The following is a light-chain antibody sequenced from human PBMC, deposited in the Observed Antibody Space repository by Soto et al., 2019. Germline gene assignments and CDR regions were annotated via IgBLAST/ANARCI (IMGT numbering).Light chain of an antibody. J-gene: IGKJ2*01. CDR3: QQYGSSTNT. CDR2: GAS. Sequence: EIVLTQSPGTLSLSPGERATLSCRASQSVSSSYLAWYQQKPGQAPRLLIYGASSSATGIPDRFSGSGSGTEFNRTISRLEPEDFAVYYCQQYGSSTNTFGQGTKLEIK. CDR1: QSVSSSY. V-gene: IGKV3-20*01.